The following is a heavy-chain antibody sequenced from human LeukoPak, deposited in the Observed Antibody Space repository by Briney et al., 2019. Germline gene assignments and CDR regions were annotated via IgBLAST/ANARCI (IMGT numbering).Heavy chain of an antibody. J-gene: IGHJ4*02. Sequence: GGSLRLSCAASGFTFSRYSMNWVRQAPGRGLEWVSSISSSSSYIYYADSLKGRFTISRDNAKNSLYLQMNSLRAEDTAVYYCAKGAGNFDWSYHDYWGQGTLVTVSS. CDR3: AKGAGNFDWSYHDY. V-gene: IGHV3-21*04. CDR2: ISSSSSYI. CDR1: GFTFSRYS. D-gene: IGHD3-9*01.